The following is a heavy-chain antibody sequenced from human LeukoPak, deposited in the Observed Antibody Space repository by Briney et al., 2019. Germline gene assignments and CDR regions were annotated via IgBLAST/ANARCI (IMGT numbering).Heavy chain of an antibody. D-gene: IGHD5-18*01. CDR2: ISSTSSYI. J-gene: IGHJ4*02. CDR3: ARRGGNSYGYFDY. V-gene: IGHV3-21*01. CDR1: GFTFSNFI. Sequence: GGSLRLSCAASGFTFSNFIVNWVRQAPGKGLEWVSSISSTSSYIYYADSVKGRFTISRDNANNSLYLQMNSLRAEDTAVYYCARRGGNSYGYFDYWGQGTLVTISS.